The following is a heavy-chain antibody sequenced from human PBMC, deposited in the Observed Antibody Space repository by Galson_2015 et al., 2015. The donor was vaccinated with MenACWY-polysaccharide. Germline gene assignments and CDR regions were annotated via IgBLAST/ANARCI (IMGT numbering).Heavy chain of an antibody. J-gene: IGHJ6*03. V-gene: IGHV6-1*01. CDR1: GDSVSSDSAA. CDR2: TYYRSKWNN. Sequence: CAISGDSVSSDSAAWNWIRESPSRGLEWLRRTYYRSKWNNDYAVSVKSRITITPDTSNNQVSLQLLSVTPEDTGVYFCAREPKQLPAPYSYYFFMDVWGKGTAVTVSS. D-gene: IGHD2-2*01. CDR3: AREPKQLPAPYSYYFFMDV.